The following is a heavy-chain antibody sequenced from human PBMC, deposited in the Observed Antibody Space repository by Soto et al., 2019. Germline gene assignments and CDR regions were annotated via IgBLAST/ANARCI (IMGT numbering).Heavy chain of an antibody. J-gene: IGHJ1*01. CDR1: GVSFNRDY. Sequence: QVQLQESGPGLVKPSETLSLICTVSGVSFNRDYWSWVRQSPGKGLEWIGNIHYSESTVYNPSLRSRISISFDTPKNQFSLRLTSVSAADTAGNYCTRGGGWLPEDWGQGTLVTVSS. CDR2: IHYSEST. D-gene: IGHD5-12*01. V-gene: IGHV4-59*01. CDR3: TRGGGWLPED.